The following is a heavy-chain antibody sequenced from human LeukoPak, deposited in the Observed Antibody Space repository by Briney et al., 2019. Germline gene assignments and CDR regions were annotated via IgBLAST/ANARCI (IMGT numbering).Heavy chain of an antibody. V-gene: IGHV3-23*01. D-gene: IGHD1-26*01. J-gene: IGHJ3*01. Sequence: PGGCLRLSSAASGFSFSSYAISWGRQAPGNGLEWVSTIRGSGDSTYYADSVKGRFTISRDTSKNTTYLQMNSLRIDSTSLYDCAKLVGGLPFDLWGQGTVVTVSS. CDR3: AKLVGGLPFDL. CDR2: IRGSGDST. CDR1: GFSFSSYA.